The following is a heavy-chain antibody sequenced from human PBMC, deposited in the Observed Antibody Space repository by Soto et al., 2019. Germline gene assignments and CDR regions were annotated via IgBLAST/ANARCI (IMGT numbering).Heavy chain of an antibody. V-gene: IGHV3-48*02. CDR2: ISSSSSTI. D-gene: IGHD3-3*01. J-gene: IGHJ4*02. Sequence: QPGGSLRLSCAASGFTFSSYSMNWVRQAPGKGLEWVSYISSSSSTIYYADSVKGRFTISRDNAKNSLYLQMNSLRDEDTAVYYCAREGITGITIFGVVTAPPDYWGQGTLVTVSS. CDR1: GFTFSSYS. CDR3: AREGITGITIFGVVTAPPDY.